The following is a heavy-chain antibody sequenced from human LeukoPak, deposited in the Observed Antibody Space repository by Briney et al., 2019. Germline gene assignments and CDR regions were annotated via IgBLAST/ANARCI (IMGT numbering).Heavy chain of an antibody. CDR1: GYTFTGYY. V-gene: IGHV1-2*02. CDR3: ARARGYSYGYDFDY. D-gene: IGHD5-18*01. J-gene: IGHJ4*02. CDR2: INPNSGGT. Sequence: ASVKVSCKASGYTFTGYYMHWVRQAPGRGLEWMAWINPNSGGTNYAQKFQGRVTMTRDTSISTAYMELSRLRSDDTAVYYCARARGYSYGYDFDYWGQGTLVTVSS.